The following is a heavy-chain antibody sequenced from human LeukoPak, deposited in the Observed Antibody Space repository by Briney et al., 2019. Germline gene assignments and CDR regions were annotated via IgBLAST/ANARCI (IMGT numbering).Heavy chain of an antibody. CDR3: AKGIQLWLPIDY. CDR2: ISYDGSNK. CDR1: GFTFTSYY. Sequence: PGRSLRLSCAASGFTFTSYYMHWVRQAPGKGLEWVAVISYDGSNKYYADSVKGRFTISRDNSKNTLYLQMNSLRAEDTAVYYCAKGIQLWLPIDYWGQGTLVTVSS. D-gene: IGHD5-18*01. V-gene: IGHV3-30*18. J-gene: IGHJ4*02.